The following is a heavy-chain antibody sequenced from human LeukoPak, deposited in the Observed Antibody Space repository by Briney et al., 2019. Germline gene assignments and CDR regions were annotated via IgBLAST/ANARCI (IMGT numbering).Heavy chain of an antibody. CDR1: GGTFSSYA. J-gene: IGHJ5*02. Sequence: GSSVKVSCKASGGTFSSYAISWVRQAPGQGLEWMGRIIPILGIANYAQKFQGRVTITADKSTSTAYMELSSLRPEDTAVYYCARCSSSLNWFDPWGQGTLVTVSS. V-gene: IGHV1-69*04. CDR3: ARCSSSLNWFDP. CDR2: IIPILGIA. D-gene: IGHD6-13*01.